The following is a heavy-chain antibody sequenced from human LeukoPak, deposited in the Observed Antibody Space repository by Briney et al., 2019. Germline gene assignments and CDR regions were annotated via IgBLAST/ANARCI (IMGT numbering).Heavy chain of an antibody. CDR1: GLTFSDHY. CDR3: VRALRELQTPEDY. V-gene: IGHV3-72*01. CDR2: TRNKANSYTT. Sequence: PGGSLRLSCAASGLTFSDHYMDWVRQAPGKGLEWVGRTRNKANSYTTEYAASVKGRFTISRDDSKNSLYLQMNSLKTEDTAVYYCVRALRELQTPEDYWGQGTLVTVSS. D-gene: IGHD1-26*01. J-gene: IGHJ4*02.